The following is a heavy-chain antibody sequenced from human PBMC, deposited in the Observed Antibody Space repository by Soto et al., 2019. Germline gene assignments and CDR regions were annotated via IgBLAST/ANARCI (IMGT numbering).Heavy chain of an antibody. CDR3: ARVGYSYGYASYFDY. CDR2: IYYSGST. D-gene: IGHD5-18*01. CDR1: GGSISSYY. Sequence: SETLSLTCTVSGGSISSYYWSWIRQPPGKGLEWIGYIYYSGSTNYNPSLKSRVTISVDTSKNQFSLKLSSVTAADTAVYYCARVGYSYGYASYFDYWGQGTLVTVSS. V-gene: IGHV4-59*01. J-gene: IGHJ4*02.